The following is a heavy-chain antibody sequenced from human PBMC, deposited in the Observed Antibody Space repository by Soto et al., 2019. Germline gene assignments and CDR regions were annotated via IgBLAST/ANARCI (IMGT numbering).Heavy chain of an antibody. D-gene: IGHD2-2*01. J-gene: IGHJ4*02. V-gene: IGHV3-23*01. CDR3: AKHSRETTTCCGED. CDR2: VSNSGSST. Sequence: GGALRLSCAASGFTFRDYAMSWVRQAPGRGLEWVSGVSNSGSSTYYADSVKGRFTISRDNSKNTLYLQMNSLRAEDTAVYYCAKHSRETTTCCGEDWGQGTRVTVSS. CDR1: GFTFRDYA.